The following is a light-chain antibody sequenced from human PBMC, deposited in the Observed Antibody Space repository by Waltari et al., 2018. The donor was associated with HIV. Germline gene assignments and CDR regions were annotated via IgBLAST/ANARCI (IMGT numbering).Light chain of an antibody. CDR2: KDS. Sequence: SYELTQPPSVSVSPGQTARITCSGDALPNQYAYWYQQKPGQAPVLVIYKDSERPSGIPERVSGSSSGTTVTLTISGVQAEDEADYFCQSADSSGTYLYVFGTGTKVTVL. J-gene: IGLJ1*01. CDR1: ALPNQY. V-gene: IGLV3-25*03. CDR3: QSADSSGTYLYV.